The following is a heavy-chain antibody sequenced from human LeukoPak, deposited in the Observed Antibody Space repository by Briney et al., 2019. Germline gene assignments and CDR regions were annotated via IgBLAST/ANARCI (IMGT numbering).Heavy chain of an antibody. Sequence: PSETLSLTCTVSGGSISSSRYYWGWVRQPPGKGLEWIGSMYYSGSTYYKPSLKSRNTISVDTSKNQFSLKLSSVTAADTAVYYCARDRYGDYDYWGQGTLVTVSS. CDR3: ARDRYGDYDY. V-gene: IGHV4-39*07. J-gene: IGHJ4*02. D-gene: IGHD4-17*01. CDR2: MYYSGST. CDR1: GGSISSSRYY.